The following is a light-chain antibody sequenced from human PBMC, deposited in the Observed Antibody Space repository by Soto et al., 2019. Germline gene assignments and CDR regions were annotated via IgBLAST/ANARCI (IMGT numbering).Light chain of an antibody. CDR2: EDN. Sequence: QSVLTKPSSGSAAPGQTVTFSCSGGSSNIENNYVSWYQHFPGTAPKLLIYEDNNRPSGIPDRFSGSKSGTSATLGITGLQPCDEADYSAATGDGNLTARVVGGGTK. CDR1: SSNIENNY. V-gene: IGLV1-51*02. J-gene: IGLJ2*01. CDR3: ATGDGNLTARV.